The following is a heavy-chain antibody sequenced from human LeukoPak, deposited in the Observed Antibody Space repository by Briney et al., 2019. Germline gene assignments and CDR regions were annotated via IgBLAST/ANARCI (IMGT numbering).Heavy chain of an antibody. CDR1: GGSFSGYY. V-gene: IGHV4-34*01. J-gene: IGHJ6*03. Sequence: PSETLSLTCAVYGGSFSGYYWSWIRQPPGKGLEWIGSIYYSGSTYYNLSLKSRVTISVDTSKNQFSLKLSSVTAADTAVYYCARAPGGSHYYMDVWGKGTTVTVSS. CDR3: ARAPGGSHYYMDV. CDR2: IYYSGST. D-gene: IGHD3-10*01.